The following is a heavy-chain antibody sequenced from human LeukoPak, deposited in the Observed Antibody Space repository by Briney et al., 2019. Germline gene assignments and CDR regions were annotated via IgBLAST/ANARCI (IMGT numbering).Heavy chain of an antibody. V-gene: IGHV4-39*01. D-gene: IGHD1-26*01. CDR1: GGSISSSSNF. J-gene: IGHJ4*02. CDR3: ARLTPYSGSPLGDY. Sequence: SETLSLSCTVSGGSISSSSNFWGWIRQPPGKGLEWIGSISYSGSTYYNPSLKSRVTISVDTSKNQFSLKLSSVTAADTAVYYCARLTPYSGSPLGDYWGQGTLVTVSS. CDR2: ISYSGST.